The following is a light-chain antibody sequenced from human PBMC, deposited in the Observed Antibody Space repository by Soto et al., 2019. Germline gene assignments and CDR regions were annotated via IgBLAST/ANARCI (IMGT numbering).Light chain of an antibody. J-gene: IGLJ1*01. CDR2: EVT. Sequence: SALTQPASVSGSPGQSITISCTGTSGDIGSYNRVSWYQQHPGKAPKLIIYEVTDRPSGVSNRFSGSKSGNTASLTISGLQAEDEAEYYCSSYTNINTRACVFGTGTKVTGL. CDR1: SGDIGSYNR. CDR3: SSYTNINTRACV. V-gene: IGLV2-14*01.